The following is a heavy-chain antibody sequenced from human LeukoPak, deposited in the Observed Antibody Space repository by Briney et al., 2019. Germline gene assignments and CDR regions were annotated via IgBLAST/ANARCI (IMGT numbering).Heavy chain of an antibody. CDR3: ASPTYYDSSGYYHFDY. V-gene: IGHV1-69*13. Sequence: SVKVSCKASGGTFSSYAISWVRQAPGQGLEWMGGIISIFGTANYAQKFQGRVTITADESTSTAYMELSSLRSEDTAVYYCASPTYYDSSGYYHFDYWGQGTLVTVSS. CDR1: GGTFSSYA. D-gene: IGHD3-22*01. J-gene: IGHJ4*02. CDR2: IISIFGTA.